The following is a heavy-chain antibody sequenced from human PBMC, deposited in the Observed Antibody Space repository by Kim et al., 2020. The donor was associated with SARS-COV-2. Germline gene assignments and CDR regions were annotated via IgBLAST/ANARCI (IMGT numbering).Heavy chain of an antibody. D-gene: IGHD1-26*01. CDR3: ARDRTQWELLGFDP. CDR1: GGSISSYY. J-gene: IGHJ5*02. V-gene: IGHV4-59*01. CDR2: IYYSGST. Sequence: SETLSLTCTVSGGSISSYYWSWIRQPPGKGLEWIGYIYYSGSTNHNPSLKSRVTISVDTSKNQFSLKLSSVTAADTAVYYCARDRTQWELLGFDPWGQGTLVTVSS.